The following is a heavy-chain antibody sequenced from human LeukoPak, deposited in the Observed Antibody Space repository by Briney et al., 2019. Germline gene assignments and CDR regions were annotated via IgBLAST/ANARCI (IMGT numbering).Heavy chain of an antibody. V-gene: IGHV3-11*01. D-gene: IGHD5-12*01. J-gene: IGHJ4*02. CDR3: ARTLRGDY. CDR2: ISSSGNTL. Sequence: GGSLRLSCAASGFTFSDYYMSWLRQAPGKGLEWVSYISSSGNTLYYADSVKGRFTISRDNAKNSLYLQMNSLRAEDTAIYYCARTLRGDYWGQGTLVTVSS. CDR1: GFTFSDYY.